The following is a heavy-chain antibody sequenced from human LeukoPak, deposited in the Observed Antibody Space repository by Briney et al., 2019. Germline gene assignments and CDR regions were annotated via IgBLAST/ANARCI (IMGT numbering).Heavy chain of an antibody. J-gene: IGHJ5*02. CDR1: GGSISSYY. CDR2: IYYSGST. V-gene: IGHV4-59*01. D-gene: IGHD1-26*01. Sequence: SETLSLTCTVSGGSISSYYWSWIRQPPGKGLEWIGYIYYSGSTNYDPSLKSRVTMSLDASKNQFSLELNSVTPADTAVYYCARGGNYWPQWWFDPWGRGTLVSVSS. CDR3: ARGGNYWPQWWFDP.